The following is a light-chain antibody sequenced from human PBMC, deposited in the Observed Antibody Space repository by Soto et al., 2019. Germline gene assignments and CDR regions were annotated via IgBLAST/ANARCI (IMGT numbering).Light chain of an antibody. CDR1: QSVSSY. V-gene: IGKV3-11*01. CDR2: DAS. CDR3: QQRSNWPLIT. J-gene: IGKJ5*01. Sequence: EIVLTQSPATLSLSPGARATLSCRASQSVSSYLAWYQQKPGQAPRLLIYDASNRSTGIPARFSGSGSGTDFTITISSLEPEDFAVYYCQQRSNWPLITFGQGTRLEIK.